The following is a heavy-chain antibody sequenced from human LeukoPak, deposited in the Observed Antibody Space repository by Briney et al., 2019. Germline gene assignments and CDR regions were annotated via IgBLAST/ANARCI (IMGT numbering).Heavy chain of an antibody. CDR2: MSSSSNTI. V-gene: IGHV3-48*04. Sequence: PGGSLRLSCAASGLTFSDYSMNWVRQAPGKGLEWISNMSSSSNTIHYADSVKGRFTISRDNAKNSLFLQMDSLRVEDTAVYYCTRGIRWELLFNFWGQGSLVIVSS. D-gene: IGHD1-26*01. CDR3: TRGIRWELLFNF. CDR1: GLTFSDYS. J-gene: IGHJ4*02.